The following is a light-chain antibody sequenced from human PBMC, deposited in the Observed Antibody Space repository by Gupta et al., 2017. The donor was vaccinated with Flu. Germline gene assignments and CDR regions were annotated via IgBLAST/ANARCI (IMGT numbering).Light chain of an antibody. CDR1: QNIATF. Sequence: PSSLSASVGDRVTITCRASQNIATFLNWYQQRPGEAPKVLIHAASSLQSGVPSNFSGSGAGTHFTLTISSLQPEDFATYYCQQSYSSPYTFGQGTKVAIK. CDR2: AAS. V-gene: IGKV1-39*01. CDR3: QQSYSSPYT. J-gene: IGKJ2*01.